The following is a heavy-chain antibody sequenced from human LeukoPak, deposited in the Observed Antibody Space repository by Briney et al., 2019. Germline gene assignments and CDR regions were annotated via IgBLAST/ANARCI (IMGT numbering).Heavy chain of an antibody. CDR3: VRGLEYSSSSPFDY. D-gene: IGHD6-6*01. CDR1: GFTFSSYG. Sequence: GGSLRLSCAASGFTFSSYGMHWVRQAPGKGLEWVAVISYDGSNKYYADSVKGRFTISRDNPKNTLYLQMNSLRAEDTAVYYCVRGLEYSSSSPFDYWGQGTLVTVSS. V-gene: IGHV3-30*03. CDR2: ISYDGSNK. J-gene: IGHJ4*02.